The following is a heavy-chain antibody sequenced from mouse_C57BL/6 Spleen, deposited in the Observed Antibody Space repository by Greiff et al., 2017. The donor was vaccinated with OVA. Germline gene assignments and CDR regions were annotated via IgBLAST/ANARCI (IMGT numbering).Heavy chain of an antibody. V-gene: IGHV1-50*01. D-gene: IGHD2-4*01. CDR3: ARSEGLRRRDDY. J-gene: IGHJ2*01. Sequence: QVQLKQPGAELVKPGASVKLSCKASGYTFTSYWMQWVKQRPGQGLEWIGEIDPSDSYTNYNQKFKGKATLTVDTSSSTAYMQLSSLTSEDSAVYYCARSEGLRRRDDYWGQGTTLTVSS. CDR2: IDPSDSYT. CDR1: GYTFTSYW.